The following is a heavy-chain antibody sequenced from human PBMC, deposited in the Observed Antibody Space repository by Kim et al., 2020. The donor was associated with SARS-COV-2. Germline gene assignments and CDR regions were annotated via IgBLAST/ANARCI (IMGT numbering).Heavy chain of an antibody. J-gene: IGHJ6*02. V-gene: IGHV7-4-1*02. Sequence: ASVKVSCKASGYTFTSYAMNWVRQAPGQGLEWMGWINTNTGNPTYAQGFTGRFVFSLDTSVSTAYLQISSLKAEDTAVYYCAKGKGSNWNSARRSLGYYYGMDVWGQGTTVTVSS. CDR3: AKGKGSNWNSARRSLGYYYGMDV. CDR2: INTNTGNP. CDR1: GYTFTSYA. D-gene: IGHD1-20*01.